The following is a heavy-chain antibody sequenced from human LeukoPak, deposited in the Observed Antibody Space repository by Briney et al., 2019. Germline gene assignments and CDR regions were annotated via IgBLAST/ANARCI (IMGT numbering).Heavy chain of an antibody. CDR2: IYTSGST. CDR3: ARGYVGSFDY. J-gene: IGHJ4*02. CDR1: GGSISSGSYY. D-gene: IGHD3-16*01. V-gene: IGHV4-61*02. Sequence: SETLSLTCTVSGGSISSGSYYWSWIRQPAGKGLEWIGRIYTSGSTNYNPSLKSRVTMSVDTSKSQFSLKLSSVTAADTAVYYCARGYVGSFDYWGQGTLVTVSS.